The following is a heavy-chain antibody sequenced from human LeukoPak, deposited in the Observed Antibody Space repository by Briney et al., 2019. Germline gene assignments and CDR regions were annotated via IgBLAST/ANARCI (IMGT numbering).Heavy chain of an antibody. Sequence: ASVTVSCKASGGTFSSYAISWVRQAPGQGLEWMGRIIPILGIANYAQKFQGRVTITADKSTSTAYMELSSLRSEDTAVYYCARGDVEMATIDAFDIWGQGTMVTVSS. CDR2: IIPILGIA. D-gene: IGHD5-24*01. J-gene: IGHJ3*02. CDR1: GGTFSSYA. CDR3: ARGDVEMATIDAFDI. V-gene: IGHV1-69*04.